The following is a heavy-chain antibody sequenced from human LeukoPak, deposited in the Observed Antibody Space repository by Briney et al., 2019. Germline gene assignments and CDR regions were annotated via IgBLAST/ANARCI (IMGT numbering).Heavy chain of an antibody. V-gene: IGHV4-39*07. CDR3: ARETIGLERRGAFDI. D-gene: IGHD3/OR15-3a*01. J-gene: IGHJ3*02. Sequence: SETLSLTCNVSGGSISGGGYYWGWIRQTPTKGLERIGSMHYGGTTYNNPSLRSRVAISVDTSMNQISLNLMSVTAAHTALFYCARETIGLERRGAFDIWGQGTMVTVSS. CDR2: MHYGGTT. CDR1: GGSISGGGYY.